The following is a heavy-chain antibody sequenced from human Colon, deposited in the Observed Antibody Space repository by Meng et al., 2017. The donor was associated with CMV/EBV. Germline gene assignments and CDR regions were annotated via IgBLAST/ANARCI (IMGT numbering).Heavy chain of an antibody. CDR2: ISTTSTLV. D-gene: IGHD4-17*01. CDR1: GFTFSDYS. CDR3: ARDSPTGDYGDYHGY. J-gene: IGHJ4*01. Sequence: SGFTFSDYSMNWVRQAPGNGLEWVSSISTTSTLVHYSDSVKGRFTISRDNAKNSVYLQMASLRVEDTAMYYCARDSPTGDYGDYHGYWGQGILVTVSS. V-gene: IGHV3-21*01.